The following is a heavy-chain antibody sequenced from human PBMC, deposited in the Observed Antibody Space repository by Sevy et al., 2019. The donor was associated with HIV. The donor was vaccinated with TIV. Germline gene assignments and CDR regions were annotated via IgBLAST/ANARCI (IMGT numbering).Heavy chain of an antibody. Sequence: SETLSLTCAVYGGSFSGYYWNWIRQSPGKGLEWIGEINHSGSTHYNPSLKSRVTISVGTSKNQFSLWLNSVTAADTAVYYCARAPPVVVVPGAPSWFDPWGQGTLVTVSS. CDR3: ARAPPVVVVPGAPSWFDP. J-gene: IGHJ5*02. CDR2: INHSGST. D-gene: IGHD2-2*01. CDR1: GGSFSGYY. V-gene: IGHV4-34*01.